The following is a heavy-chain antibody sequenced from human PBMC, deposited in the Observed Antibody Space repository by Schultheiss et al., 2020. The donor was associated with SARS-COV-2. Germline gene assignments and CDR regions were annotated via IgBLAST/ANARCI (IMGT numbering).Heavy chain of an antibody. Sequence: SETLSLTCTVSGGSISSSSYYWSWIRQPPGKGLEWIGYIYYSGSTNYNPSLKSRVTMSVDTSKNQFSLKLSSVTAADTAVYYCARDSGAKRFDPWGQGTLVTVSS. CDR2: IYYSGST. V-gene: IGHV4-61*01. CDR3: ARDSGAKRFDP. J-gene: IGHJ5*02. CDR1: GGSISSSSYY.